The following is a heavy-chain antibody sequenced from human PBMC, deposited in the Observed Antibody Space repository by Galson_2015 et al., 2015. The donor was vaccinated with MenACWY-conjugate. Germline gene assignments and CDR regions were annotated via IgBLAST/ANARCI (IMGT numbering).Heavy chain of an antibody. D-gene: IGHD3-22*01. CDR2: IYYSGST. CDR3: ARGIPDYYDSSGVDAFDI. Sequence: SETLSLTCTVSGGSISSYYWSWIRQPPGKGLEWIGYIYYSGSTNYNPSLKSRVTISVDTSKNQFSLKLSSVTAADTAVYYCARGIPDYYDSSGVDAFDIWGQGTMVTVSS. CDR1: GGSISSYY. V-gene: IGHV4-59*01. J-gene: IGHJ3*02.